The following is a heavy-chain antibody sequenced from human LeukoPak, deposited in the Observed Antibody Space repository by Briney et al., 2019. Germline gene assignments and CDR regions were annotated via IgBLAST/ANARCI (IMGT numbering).Heavy chain of an antibody. CDR3: AREVLAVTGPAY. J-gene: IGHJ4*02. Sequence: ASVKASCKASGCTFTGYYMHWVRQAPGQGLEWMGWINPNSGGTNYAQNFQGRVTMTRDTSISTAYMELNSLRSDDTAIYYCAREVLAVTGPAYWGQGTLVTVSS. D-gene: IGHD6-19*01. CDR2: INPNSGGT. V-gene: IGHV1-2*02. CDR1: GCTFTGYY.